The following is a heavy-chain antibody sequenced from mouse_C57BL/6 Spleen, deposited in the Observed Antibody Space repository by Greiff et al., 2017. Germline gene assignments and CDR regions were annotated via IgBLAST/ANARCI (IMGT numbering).Heavy chain of an antibody. CDR2: ISDGGSYT. Sequence: EVMLVESGGGLVKPGGSLKLSCAASGFTFSSYAMSWVRQTPEKRLEWVATISDGGSYTYYPDNVKGRFTISRDNAKNNLYLQMSHLKSEDTAMYYCARDRGSSYEAWFAYWGQGTLVTVSA. D-gene: IGHD1-1*01. CDR3: ARDRGSSYEAWFAY. J-gene: IGHJ3*01. CDR1: GFTFSSYA. V-gene: IGHV5-4*01.